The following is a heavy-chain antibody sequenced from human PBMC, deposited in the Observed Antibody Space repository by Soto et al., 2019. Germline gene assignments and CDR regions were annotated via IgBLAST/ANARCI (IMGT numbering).Heavy chain of an antibody. D-gene: IGHD6-19*01. V-gene: IGHV3-23*01. CDR2: ISGSGSST. CDR1: GFTFSNYA. CDR3: ANGGEFIAVAGTVV. Sequence: EVQLLESGGGLVQPGGSLRLSCAGSGFTFSNYAMSWVRQAPGKGLEWVSAISGSGSSTYYADSVKGRFSISRDNSKNTLYLQMNTLRADDTAVYYCANGGEFIAVAGTVVWGQGTLVTVSS. J-gene: IGHJ4*02.